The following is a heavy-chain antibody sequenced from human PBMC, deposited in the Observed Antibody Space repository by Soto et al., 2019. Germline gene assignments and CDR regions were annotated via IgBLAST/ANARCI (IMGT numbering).Heavy chain of an antibody. CDR2: IDPSDSYT. Sequence: PGESLKISCKGSGYSFTSYWISWVRQMPGKGLEWMGRIDPSDSYTNYSPSFQGHVTISADKSISTAYLQWSSLKASDTAMYYCAGVVPAANPFLKPFDIWGQGTMVTVSS. D-gene: IGHD2-2*01. CDR3: AGVVPAANPFLKPFDI. V-gene: IGHV5-10-1*01. CDR1: GYSFTSYW. J-gene: IGHJ3*02.